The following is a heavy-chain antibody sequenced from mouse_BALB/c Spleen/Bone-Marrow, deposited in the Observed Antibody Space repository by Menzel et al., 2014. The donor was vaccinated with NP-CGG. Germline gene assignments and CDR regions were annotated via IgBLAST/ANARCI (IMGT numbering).Heavy chain of an antibody. D-gene: IGHD2-1*01. CDR1: GFTFSNYG. CDR2: INGNGGST. V-gene: IGHV5-6-3*01. J-gene: IGHJ2*01. CDR3: VRGNYGNYVDYFDF. Sequence: EVKLMESGGGLVQPGGSLKLSCAASGFTFSNYGMSWVRQTPDKRLVLVATINGNGGSTYYPDSVNGRFIISRDTAKNTLYLQMSSQKSEETAMYYCVRGNYGNYVDYFDFWGQGTTLTVSS.